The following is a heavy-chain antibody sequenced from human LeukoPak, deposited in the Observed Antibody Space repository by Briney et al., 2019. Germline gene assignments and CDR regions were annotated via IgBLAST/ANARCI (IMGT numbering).Heavy chain of an antibody. D-gene: IGHD1-26*01. CDR3: AKREAPSWFDP. Sequence: GGSLRLSCAASGFTFSSYAMSWVRQAPGKGLEWVSAISSSGGSTYYADSVKGRFTISRDNSKNTLCLQMNSLRAEDTAVYYCAKREAPSWFDPWGQGTLVTVSS. J-gene: IGHJ5*02. CDR2: ISSSGGST. V-gene: IGHV3-23*01. CDR1: GFTFSSYA.